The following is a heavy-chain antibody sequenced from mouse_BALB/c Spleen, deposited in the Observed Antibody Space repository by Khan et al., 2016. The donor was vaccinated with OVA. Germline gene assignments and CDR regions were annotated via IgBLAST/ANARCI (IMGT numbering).Heavy chain of an antibody. CDR1: GFTIKDTY. V-gene: IGHV14-3*02. J-gene: IGHJ1*01. D-gene: IGHD2-3*01. CDR3: ARAAYDPRDFEV. Sequence: VQLKQSGAELVKPGASVKLSCTASGFTIKDTYLHWVQQPPEQGLEWIGRIAPAAGNTHYEAKFQGQATITSDTSSNTFYLQFNSLTAEDTAIYYCARAAYDPRDFEVWGAGTTVTVSS. CDR2: IAPAAGNT.